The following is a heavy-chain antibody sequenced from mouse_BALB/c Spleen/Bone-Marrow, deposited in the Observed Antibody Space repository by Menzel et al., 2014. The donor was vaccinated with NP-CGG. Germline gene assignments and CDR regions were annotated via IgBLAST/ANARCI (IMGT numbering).Heavy chain of an antibody. CDR3: ARLGYYGWFAY. CDR2: INPESNTI. V-gene: IGHV4-1*02. J-gene: IGHJ3*01. Sequence: EVKVEESGGGLVQPGGSLKLSCAASGFDSSRYWMSWVRQAPGKGLQWIGEINPESNTINYTPSLKDKFIISRDNAKNTLYLQMSKVRSEDTALYCCARLGYYGWFAYWGQGTLVTVSA. CDR1: GFDSSRYW. D-gene: IGHD2-3*01.